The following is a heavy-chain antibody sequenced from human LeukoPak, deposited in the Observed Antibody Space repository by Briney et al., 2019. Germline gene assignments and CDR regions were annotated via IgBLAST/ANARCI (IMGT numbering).Heavy chain of an antibody. CDR3: ARGWGYPNYYFDY. CDR2: IYSGGST. D-gene: IGHD3-16*02. J-gene: IGHJ4*02. V-gene: IGHV3-66*01. Sequence: GGSLRLSCAASGFTFNTFWMTWVRQAPGKGLEWVSVIYSGGSTYYADSVKGRFTISRDNSKNTLYLQMNSLRAEDTAVYYCARGWGYPNYYFDYWGQGTLVTVSS. CDR1: GFTFNTFW.